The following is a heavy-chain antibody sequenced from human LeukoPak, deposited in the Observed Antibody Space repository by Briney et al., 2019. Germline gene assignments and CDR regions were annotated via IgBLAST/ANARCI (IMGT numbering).Heavy chain of an antibody. Sequence: SETLSLTCSVSGGSISSYYWSWIRQPPGKGLEWIGYIYYSGSTNYNPSLKSRVTISVDTSKNQFSLKLSSVTAADTAVYYCARGNYVPLDYWGQGTLVTVSS. V-gene: IGHV4-59*01. D-gene: IGHD1-7*01. CDR1: GGSISSYY. CDR2: IYYSGST. J-gene: IGHJ4*02. CDR3: ARGNYVPLDY.